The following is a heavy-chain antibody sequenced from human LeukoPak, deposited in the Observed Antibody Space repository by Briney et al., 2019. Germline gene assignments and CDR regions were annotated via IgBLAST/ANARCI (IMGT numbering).Heavy chain of an antibody. CDR1: GGSISSSSYY. J-gene: IGHJ4*02. Sequence: SETLSLTCTVSGGSISSSSYYWGWIRQPPGKGLEWIGSIYYSGGTYYNPSLKSRVTISVDTSKNQFSLKLSSVTAADTAVYYCARSKDILTGYRFDYWGQGTLVTVSS. CDR2: IYYSGGT. V-gene: IGHV4-39*07. D-gene: IGHD3-9*01. CDR3: ARSKDILTGYRFDY.